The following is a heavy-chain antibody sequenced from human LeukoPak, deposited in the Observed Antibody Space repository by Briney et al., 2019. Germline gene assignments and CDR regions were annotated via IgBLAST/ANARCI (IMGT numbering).Heavy chain of an antibody. CDR3: ARGYSRSSGSPDY. CDR1: GGSINSYY. V-gene: IGHV4-59*08. Sequence: SETLSLTCTVSGGSINSYYWSWIRQPPGKGLEWIGYIYYSGSTNYNPSLKSRVTISVDTSKNQFALKLKSVTAADTAVYYCARGYSRSSGSPDYWGQGTLVTVSS. CDR2: IYYSGST. J-gene: IGHJ4*02. D-gene: IGHD6-6*01.